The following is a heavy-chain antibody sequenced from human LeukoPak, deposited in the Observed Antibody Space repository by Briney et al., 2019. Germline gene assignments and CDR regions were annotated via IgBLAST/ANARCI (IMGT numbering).Heavy chain of an antibody. V-gene: IGHV4-59*08. D-gene: IGHD5-18*01. CDR2: IYYSGST. J-gene: IGHJ4*02. CDR3: ARVLYSYGYLFDY. CDR1: GGSISSYY. Sequence: SETLSLTCTVSGGSISSYYWSWIRQPPGKGLEWIGYIYYSGSTYYNPSLKSRVTISVDTSKNQFSLKLSSVTAADTAVYYCARVLYSYGYLFDYWGQGTLVTVSS.